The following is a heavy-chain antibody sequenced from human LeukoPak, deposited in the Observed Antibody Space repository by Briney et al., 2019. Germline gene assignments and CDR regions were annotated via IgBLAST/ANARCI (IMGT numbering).Heavy chain of an antibody. CDR2: ISSSSSYI. Sequence: GGSLRLSCAASGFTFSSYSMNWVRQAPGKGLEWVSSISSSSSYIYYADSVKGRFTISRDNAKNSLYLQMNSLRAEDTAVYYCARDSSRGAFDIWGQGTMVTVSS. CDR3: ARDSSRGAFDI. V-gene: IGHV3-21*01. J-gene: IGHJ3*02. CDR1: GFTFSSYS.